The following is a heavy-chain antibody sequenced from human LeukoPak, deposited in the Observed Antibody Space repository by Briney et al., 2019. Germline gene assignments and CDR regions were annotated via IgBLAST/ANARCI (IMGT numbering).Heavy chain of an antibody. V-gene: IGHV3-74*01. CDR2: INRDATRP. D-gene: IGHD2-21*01. CDR3: ARETRETGRGDHQTDAFDI. J-gene: IGHJ3*02. Sequence: GGSLRLSCAASGFTFSDYWMHWVRQAPGEGLVWVSRINRDATRPSYADSVKGRFTISRDNAKNTLYLQMKSLRADDTALYYCARETRETGRGDHQTDAFDIWGQGTMVSVSS. CDR1: GFTFSDYW.